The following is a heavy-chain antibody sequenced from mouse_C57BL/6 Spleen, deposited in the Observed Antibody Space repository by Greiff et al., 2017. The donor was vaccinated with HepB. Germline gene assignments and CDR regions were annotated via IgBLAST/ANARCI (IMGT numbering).Heavy chain of an antibody. CDR1: GYTFTDYY. V-gene: IGHV1-76*01. CDR3: ARSISIMVTPWFAY. CDR2: IYPGSGNT. D-gene: IGHD2-1*01. Sequence: VQLQQSGAELVRPGASVKLSCKASGYTFTDYYINWVKQRPGQGLEWIARIYPGSGNTYYNEKFKGKSTLTAEKSSSTAYMQLSSLTSEDSAVYFGARSISIMVTPWFAYWGQGTLVTVSA. J-gene: IGHJ3*01.